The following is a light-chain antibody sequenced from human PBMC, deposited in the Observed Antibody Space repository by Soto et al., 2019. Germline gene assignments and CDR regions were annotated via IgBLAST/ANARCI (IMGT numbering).Light chain of an antibody. Sequence: IVLTQSPGTLSLSPGERAPLSCRASQSVSSSYLGWYHQKPGQAPRLRIYGASSRATDVPARFSGSGSGADFALAICRQEHEVFAVYLCQQEGSSPLPVGQGTRLEVK. J-gene: IGKJ5*01. CDR2: GAS. V-gene: IGKV3-20*01. CDR3: QQEGSSPLP. CDR1: QSVSSSY.